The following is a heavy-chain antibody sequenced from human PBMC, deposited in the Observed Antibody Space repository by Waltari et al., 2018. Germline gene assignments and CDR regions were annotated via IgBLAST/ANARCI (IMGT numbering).Heavy chain of an antibody. CDR2: ISGDGSTI. CDR1: GFTLSGTW. Sequence: EVQLVESGGGLVQPGGSLRLSCAASGFTLSGTWLHWVRQVPGKGLGWVSRISGDGSTINYADSVKGRFTISRDTAKNTLDLQMNSLRAEDTAVYYCARGADLRGQGILVTVSS. D-gene: IGHD3-3*01. V-gene: IGHV3-74*01. J-gene: IGHJ4*02. CDR3: ARGADL.